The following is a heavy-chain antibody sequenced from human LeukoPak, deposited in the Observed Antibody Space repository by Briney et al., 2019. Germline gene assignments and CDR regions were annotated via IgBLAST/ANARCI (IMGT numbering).Heavy chain of an antibody. V-gene: IGHV3-33*01. CDR1: GFTFSTYG. CDR3: ASRGYSYGYKDY. CDR2: IWHDGSHK. D-gene: IGHD5-18*01. Sequence: QPGGSLRLSCAASGFTFSTYGMHWVRQAPGKGLEWVTVIWHDGSHKDYADSVKGRFTISRDNSKNTLYLQMNSLRAEDTAVYYCASRGYSYGYKDYWGQGTLVTVSS. J-gene: IGHJ4*02.